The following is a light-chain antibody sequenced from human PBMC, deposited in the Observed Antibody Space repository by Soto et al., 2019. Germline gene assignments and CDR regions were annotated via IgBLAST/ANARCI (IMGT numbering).Light chain of an antibody. J-gene: IGLJ1*01. Sequence: QSVLTQPASVSGSPGQSITISCTGTSSDGGGYDYVSWYQQHPGKAPKLMIYEVSDRPLGVSNRFSGSKSGNTASLTISGLQAEDEAYYYCSSYTSSSTLPYVFGTGTKVTVL. CDR2: EVS. V-gene: IGLV2-14*01. CDR1: SSDGGGYDY. CDR3: SSYTSSSTLPYV.